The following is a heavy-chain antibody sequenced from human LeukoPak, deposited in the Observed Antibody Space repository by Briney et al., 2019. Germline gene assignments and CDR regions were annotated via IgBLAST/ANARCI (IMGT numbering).Heavy chain of an antibody. CDR1: GYTFTGYC. D-gene: IGHD3-3*01. Sequence: ASVKVSCKASGYTFTGYCMHWVRQAPGQGLEWMGRINPNSGGTNYAQKFQGRVTMTRDTSISTAYMELSRLRSDDTAVYYCARGDVLRFLGGDYHFDYWGQGTLVTVSS. V-gene: IGHV1-2*06. CDR3: ARGDVLRFLGGDYHFDY. CDR2: INPNSGGT. J-gene: IGHJ4*02.